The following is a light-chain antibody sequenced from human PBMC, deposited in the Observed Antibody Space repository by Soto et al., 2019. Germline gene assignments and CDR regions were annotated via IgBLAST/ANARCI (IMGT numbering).Light chain of an antibody. J-gene: IGLJ3*02. Sequence: QSALTQPPSVSGSPGQSVTISCTGTSSDVGSYNRVSWYQQPPGTAHKLMIYEVSYRPSGVPDRFSGSKSGNTASLAISGLQAEDDGDYYCSSYTSSSTLVFGGGTKLTVL. CDR1: SSDVGSYNR. CDR2: EVS. V-gene: IGLV2-18*02. CDR3: SSYTSSSTLV.